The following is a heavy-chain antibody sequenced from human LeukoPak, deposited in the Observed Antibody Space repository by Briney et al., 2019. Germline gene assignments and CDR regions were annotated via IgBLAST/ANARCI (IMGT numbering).Heavy chain of an antibody. CDR1: GFTFSSYA. Sequence: QPGGSLRLSCAASGFTFSSYAMHWVRQAPGKGLEWVAVISYDGSNKYYADSVKGRFTISRDNSKNTLYLQMNSLRAEDTAVYYCARDPTVTTSSGDYFDYWDQGTLVTVSS. CDR2: ISYDGSNK. J-gene: IGHJ4*02. D-gene: IGHD4-11*01. V-gene: IGHV3-30*01. CDR3: ARDPTVTTSSGDYFDY.